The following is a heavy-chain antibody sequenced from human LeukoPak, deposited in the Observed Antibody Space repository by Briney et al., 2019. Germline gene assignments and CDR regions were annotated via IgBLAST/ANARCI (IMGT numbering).Heavy chain of an antibody. D-gene: IGHD3-10*01. CDR1: GFTFSSYW. CDR3: SRDGSRGSHGFDY. V-gene: IGHV3-7*01. Sequence: SGGSLRLSCAASGFTFSSYWMSWVRQAPGKGLEWVANIKQDGSEKYYVDSVKGRFIISRDKAKNSLYLQMNSLRAEDTAVYYCSRDGSRGSHGFDYWGQGTLVTVSS. CDR2: IKQDGSEK. J-gene: IGHJ4*02.